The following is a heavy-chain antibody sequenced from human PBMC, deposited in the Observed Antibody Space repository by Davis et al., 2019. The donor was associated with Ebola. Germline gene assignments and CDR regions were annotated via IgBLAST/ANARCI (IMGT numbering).Heavy chain of an antibody. CDR2: IKQDGSEK. CDR1: GFTFSSYW. V-gene: IGHV3-7*01. Sequence: AGSLRLSCAASGFTFSSYWMSWVRQAPGKGLEWVANIKQDGSEKYYVDSVKGRFTISTDNFKNTLFLHINSLRVEDTAVYYCARVPATYYGMDVWGKGTTVTVSS. J-gene: IGHJ6*04. CDR3: ARVPATYYGMDV.